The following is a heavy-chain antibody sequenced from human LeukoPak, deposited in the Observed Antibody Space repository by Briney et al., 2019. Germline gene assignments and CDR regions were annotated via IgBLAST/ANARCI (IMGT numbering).Heavy chain of an antibody. Sequence: GGSLRLSCAASGFTFSSYAMSWVRQAPGKGLEWVSAISGSGGSTYYADSVKGRFTISRDNSKNTLYLQMNSLRAEDTAVYYCANEGPKSGIAAAGRTYYFDYWGQGTLVTVSS. CDR1: GFTFSSYA. D-gene: IGHD6-13*01. J-gene: IGHJ4*02. CDR3: ANEGPKSGIAAAGRTYYFDY. V-gene: IGHV3-23*01. CDR2: ISGSGGST.